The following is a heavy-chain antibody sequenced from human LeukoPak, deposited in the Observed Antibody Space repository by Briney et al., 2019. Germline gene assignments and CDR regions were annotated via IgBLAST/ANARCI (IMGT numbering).Heavy chain of an antibody. Sequence: PGGSLRLSCTASGFTFGDYAMSWVRQAPGKGLEWVGFIRSKAYGGTTEYAASVKGRFTISRDDSKSIAYLQMNSLKTEDTAVYYCTRGSGGSYGEPYYWGQGTLVTVSS. V-gene: IGHV3-49*04. J-gene: IGHJ4*02. CDR2: IRSKAYGGTT. CDR3: TRGSGGSYGEPYY. CDR1: GFTFGDYA. D-gene: IGHD1-26*01.